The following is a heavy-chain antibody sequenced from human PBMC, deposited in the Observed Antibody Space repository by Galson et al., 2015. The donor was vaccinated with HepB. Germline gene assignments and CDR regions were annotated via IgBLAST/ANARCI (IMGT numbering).Heavy chain of an antibody. V-gene: IGHV3-23*01. CDR3: AKEIGSSWYGGKTFDY. Sequence: SLRLSCAASGFTFSSYAMSWVRQAPGKGLEWVSAISGSGGSTYYADSVKGRFTISRDNSKNTLYLQMNSLRAEDTAVYYCAKEIGSSWYGGKTFDYWGQGTLVTVSS. CDR2: ISGSGGST. CDR1: GFTFSSYA. D-gene: IGHD6-13*01. J-gene: IGHJ4*02.